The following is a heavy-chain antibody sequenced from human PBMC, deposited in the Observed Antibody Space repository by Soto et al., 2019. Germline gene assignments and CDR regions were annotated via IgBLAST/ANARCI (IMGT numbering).Heavy chain of an antibody. J-gene: IGHJ4*02. CDR2: IGGSAGST. D-gene: IGHD2-2*01. CDR1: GFTFSSYA. Sequence: GGSLRLSCAASGFTFSSYAMRWVRQATGKGLEWVSSIGGSAGSTSYADSAKGRFTISRDNSKNTLYLQMNSLRAEDSAVYYCAREKSRSTSLDYWGQGTLVTVSS. CDR3: AREKSRSTSLDY. V-gene: IGHV3-23*01.